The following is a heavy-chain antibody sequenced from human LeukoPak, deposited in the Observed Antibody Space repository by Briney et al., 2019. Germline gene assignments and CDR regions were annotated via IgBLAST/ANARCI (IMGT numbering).Heavy chain of an antibody. CDR3: ASAYPDQYYFDY. CDR2: IYYSGST. J-gene: IGHJ4*02. Sequence: PSETLSLTCTVPGGSISSYYWSWIRQPPGKGLEWIGYIYYSGSTKYTPSLQSRVTISVDTSKNKFSLKLSSVTAADTAVYYCASAYPDQYYFDYWGQGNVVTVSS. V-gene: IGHV4-59*01. CDR1: GGSISSYY. D-gene: IGHD1-14*01.